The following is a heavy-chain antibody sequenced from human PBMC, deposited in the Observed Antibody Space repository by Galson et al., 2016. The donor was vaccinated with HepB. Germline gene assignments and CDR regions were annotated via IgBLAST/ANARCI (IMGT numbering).Heavy chain of an antibody. V-gene: IGHV5-51*01. CDR1: GYSFTTYW. CDR2: IYPDDSNP. J-gene: IGHJ4*02. Sequence: QSGAEVKEPGESLKISCQGSGYSFTTYWIGWVRQIPGKGLEWKGVIYPDDSNPRYSPSFQGQVTISADKSINTAYLQWSSLKASDTAIYYCARQIAAAGTIYFDYWGQGTLVTVSS. CDR3: ARQIAAAGTIYFDY. D-gene: IGHD6-13*01.